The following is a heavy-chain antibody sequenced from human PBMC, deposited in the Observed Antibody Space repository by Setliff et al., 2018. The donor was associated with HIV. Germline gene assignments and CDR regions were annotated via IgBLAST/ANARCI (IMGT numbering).Heavy chain of an antibody. CDR2: IWYDGSKK. D-gene: IGHD6-6*01. CDR3: AKDSSSGYYYYYLDV. Sequence: GGSLRLSCAASGFTFNSYAMHWVRQAPGKGLEWVAVIWYDGSKKYYGDSVKGRFTISKDKSKNTLYLQMDSLRAEDTAAYYCAKDSSSGYYYYYLDVWGKGTTVTVSS. J-gene: IGHJ6*03. V-gene: IGHV3-33*03. CDR1: GFTFNSYA.